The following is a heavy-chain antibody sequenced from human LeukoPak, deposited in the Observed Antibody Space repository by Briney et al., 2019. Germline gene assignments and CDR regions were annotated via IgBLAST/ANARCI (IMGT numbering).Heavy chain of an antibody. J-gene: IGHJ4*02. CDR3: ASSGGYQLLRGFDY. CDR2: IYYSGST. V-gene: IGHV4-39*07. D-gene: IGHD2-2*01. Sequence: SETLSLTCTVSGGSISSSSYYWGWIRQPPGKGLEWIGSIYYSGSTYYNPSLKSRVTISVDTSKNQFSLKLSSVTAADTAVYYCASSGGYQLLRGFDYWGQGTLVTVSS. CDR1: GGSISSSSYY.